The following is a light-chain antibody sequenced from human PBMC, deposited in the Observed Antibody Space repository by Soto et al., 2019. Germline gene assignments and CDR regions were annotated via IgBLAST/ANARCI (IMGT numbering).Light chain of an antibody. V-gene: IGLV2-11*01. Sequence: QSALTQPRSVSGSPGQSVTISCTGTSSDVSGYNYVTWYQQHPGRAPKVMIYDVKTRPSGVPDRFSGSKSGNTASLTISELQAEDEADYYCYSYAGSYTFVFGTGTKVTVL. CDR2: DVK. CDR3: YSYAGSYTFV. CDR1: SSDVSGYNY. J-gene: IGLJ1*01.